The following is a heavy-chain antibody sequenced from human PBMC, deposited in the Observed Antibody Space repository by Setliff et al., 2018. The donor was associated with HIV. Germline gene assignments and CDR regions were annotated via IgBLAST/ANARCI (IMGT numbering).Heavy chain of an antibody. CDR1: GGSISSSSYY. D-gene: IGHD6-6*01. CDR3: ARAHLYSSSKSNAFDY. V-gene: IGHV4-39*01. CDR2: IYYSGST. Sequence: PSETLSLTCTVSGGSISSSSYYWGWIRQPPGKGLEWIGSIYYSGSTYYNPSLKSRVTISADTSKNQFSLKLSSVTAADTAVYYCARAHLYSSSKSNAFDYWGQGTLVTVSS. J-gene: IGHJ4*02.